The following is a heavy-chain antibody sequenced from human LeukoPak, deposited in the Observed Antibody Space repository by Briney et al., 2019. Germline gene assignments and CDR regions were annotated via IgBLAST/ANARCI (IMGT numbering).Heavy chain of an antibody. Sequence: SETLSLTCAVYGGSFSGYYWSWIRQPPGKGLEWIGYIYYSGSTNYNPSLKSRVTISVDTSKNQFSLKLSSVTAADTAVYYCARDNGYGLYGMDVWGQGTTVTVSS. CDR3: ARDNGYGLYGMDV. CDR1: GGSFSGYY. CDR2: IYYSGST. J-gene: IGHJ6*02. V-gene: IGHV4-59*01. D-gene: IGHD5-18*01.